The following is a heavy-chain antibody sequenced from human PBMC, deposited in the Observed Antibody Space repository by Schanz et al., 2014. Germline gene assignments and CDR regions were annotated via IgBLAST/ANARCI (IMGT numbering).Heavy chain of an antibody. V-gene: IGHV3-48*02. J-gene: IGHJ4*02. CDR2: ISRSSSTI. Sequence: EVRLVESGGSLVQPGGSLRLSCAASGFTFNRHAMNWVRQAPGKGLEWVSYISRSSSTIYYTDSVKGRFTISRDNAKNSVFLQMNGLRDEDTAVYYCATETYSSSWCFDYWGQGTLVTVSS. CDR3: ATETYSSSWCFDY. CDR1: GFTFNRHA. D-gene: IGHD6-13*01.